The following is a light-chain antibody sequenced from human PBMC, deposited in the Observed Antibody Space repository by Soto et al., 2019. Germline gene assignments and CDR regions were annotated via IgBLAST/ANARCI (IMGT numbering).Light chain of an antibody. J-gene: IGLJ2*01. Sequence: QSALTQPASVSGSPGQSITISCTATSSDVDTHNYVSWYQQYPGKAPKLMIYEVINRPSGVSNRFSGSKSGNTATLIISGLQAEDEADDYCSSYTSSSTLVFGGGTKLTVL. CDR3: SSYTSSSTLV. V-gene: IGLV2-14*03. CDR1: SSDVDTHNY. CDR2: EVI.